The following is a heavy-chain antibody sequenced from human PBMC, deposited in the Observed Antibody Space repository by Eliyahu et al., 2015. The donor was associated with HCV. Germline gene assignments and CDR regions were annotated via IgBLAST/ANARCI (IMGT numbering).Heavy chain of an antibody. Sequence: QVQLQESGPGLVKPSETLSLTCTVSGXSITTYYGXWIRQPPGKGLEWIGXIHYRGSPNXNPSXKSRVTISVDTSKNQFSLNLTSVTAADTAVYYCASGGGGIAVAGTGGWFDPWGQGTLVTVSS. V-gene: IGHV4-59*01. J-gene: IGHJ5*02. D-gene: IGHD6-19*01. CDR3: ASGGGGIAVAGTGGWFDP. CDR1: GXSITTYY. CDR2: IHYRGSP.